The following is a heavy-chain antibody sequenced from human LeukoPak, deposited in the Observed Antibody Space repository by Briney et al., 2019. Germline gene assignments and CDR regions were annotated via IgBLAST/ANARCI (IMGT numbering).Heavy chain of an antibody. D-gene: IGHD3/OR15-3a*01. Sequence: GGSLRLSCAASGFTFSNAWMSWVRRAPGRGLEWVGRIKRKGDDGTIDYAAPVKGRLSISRDDSKYTLYLQMNSLKSEDTAVYYCTAGTGRSDFDYWGQGTLVTASS. J-gene: IGHJ4*02. CDR1: GFTFSNAW. V-gene: IGHV3-15*01. CDR2: IKRKGDDGTI. CDR3: TAGTGRSDFDY.